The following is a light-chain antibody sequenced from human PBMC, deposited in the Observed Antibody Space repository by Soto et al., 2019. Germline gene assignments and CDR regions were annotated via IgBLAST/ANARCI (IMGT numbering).Light chain of an antibody. Sequence: DIHMTQSPSTLSASVGDRVTITFRASQSISSWLAWYQQKPGKAPKLLIYKASSLESGVPSRFSGSGSGTEFTLTISSLQPDYFATYYCQQYNSYWTFGQGTKVDIK. CDR1: QSISSW. CDR2: KAS. V-gene: IGKV1-5*03. CDR3: QQYNSYWT. J-gene: IGKJ1*01.